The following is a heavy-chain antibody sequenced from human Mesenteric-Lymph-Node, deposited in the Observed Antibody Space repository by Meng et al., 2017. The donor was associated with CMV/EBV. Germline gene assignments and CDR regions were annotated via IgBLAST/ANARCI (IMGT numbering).Heavy chain of an antibody. CDR2: ISASGDST. CDR1: GFTFSDYY. J-gene: IGHJ6*02. V-gene: IGHV3-23*01. D-gene: IGHD1-7*01. CDR3: AGGYNWNSYYYYYGMDV. Sequence: GGSLRLSCAASGFTFSDYYMSWVRQAPGKGLEWVSLISASGDSTYYADSVKGRFTISRDNSKNTLYLQMNSLRAEDTAVYYCAGGYNWNSYYYYYGMDVWGQGTTVTVSS.